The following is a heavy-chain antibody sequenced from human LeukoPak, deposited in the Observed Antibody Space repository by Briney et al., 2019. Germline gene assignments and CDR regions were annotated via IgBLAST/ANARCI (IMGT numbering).Heavy chain of an antibody. CDR3: ARECGYCSSTSCCPYYYYYGMDV. J-gene: IGHJ6*02. CDR2: IYSGGST. D-gene: IGHD2-2*03. CDR1: GFTFGDYA. V-gene: IGHV3-66*01. Sequence: GGSLRLSCTASGFTFGDYAMSWFRQAPGKGLEWVSVIYSGGSTYYADSVKGRFTISRDNSKNTLYLQMNSLRAEDTAVYYCARECGYCSSTSCCPYYYYYGMDVWGQGTTVTVSS.